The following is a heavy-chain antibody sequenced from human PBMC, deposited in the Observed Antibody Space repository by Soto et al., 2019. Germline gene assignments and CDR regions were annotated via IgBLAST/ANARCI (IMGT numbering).Heavy chain of an antibody. J-gene: IGHJ5*02. CDR3: ASQSIVVVVAASWFDP. Sequence: PGGSLRLSCAASGFTFSSYAMSWVRQAPGKGLEWVSAISGSGGSTYYADSVKGRFTISRDNSKNTLYLQMNSLRAEDTAVYYCASQSIVVVVAASWFDPWGQGTRVTVS. CDR2: ISGSGGST. V-gene: IGHV3-23*01. D-gene: IGHD2-15*01. CDR1: GFTFSSYA.